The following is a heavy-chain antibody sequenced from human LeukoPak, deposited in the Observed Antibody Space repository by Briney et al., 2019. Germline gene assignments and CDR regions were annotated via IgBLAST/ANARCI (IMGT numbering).Heavy chain of an antibody. J-gene: IGHJ6*03. CDR3: AKVTYYYGSGSKMGGYYYYMDV. CDR2: ISGSGGST. V-gene: IGHV3-23*01. CDR1: GFTFSSYA. D-gene: IGHD3-10*01. Sequence: GGSLRLSCAASGFTFSSYAMSWVRQAPGKGLEWVSAISGSGGSTYYADSVKGRFTISRDNSKNTLYLQMNSLRAEDTAVYYCAKVTYYYGSGSKMGGYYYYMDVWGKGTTVTISS.